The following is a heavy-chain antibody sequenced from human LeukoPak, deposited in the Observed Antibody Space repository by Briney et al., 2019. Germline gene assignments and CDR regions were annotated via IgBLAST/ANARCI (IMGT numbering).Heavy chain of an antibody. J-gene: IGHJ3*02. CDR3: AGSSKRDAFDI. Sequence: GGSLRLSCAASGFTFSSYAMHWVRQAPGKGLEWVAVISYDGSNKYYADSVKGRFTISRDNAKNSLYLQMNSLRAEDTAVYYCAGSSKRDAFDIWGQGTMVTVSS. CDR1: GFTFSSYA. D-gene: IGHD6-6*01. CDR2: ISYDGSNK. V-gene: IGHV3-30*07.